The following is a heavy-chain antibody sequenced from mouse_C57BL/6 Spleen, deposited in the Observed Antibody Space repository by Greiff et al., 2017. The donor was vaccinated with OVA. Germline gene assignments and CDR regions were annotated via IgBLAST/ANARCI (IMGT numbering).Heavy chain of an antibody. D-gene: IGHD4-1*01. Sequence: EVKLMESGGGLVKPGGSLKLSCAASGFTFSDYGMHWVRQAPEKGLEWVAYISSGSSNIYYADTVKGRFTISRDNAKHTLFLQMTSLRSEDTAMYYCARTGTGGGFDYWGQGTTLTVSS. CDR3: ARTGTGGGFDY. CDR2: ISSGSSNI. CDR1: GFTFSDYG. J-gene: IGHJ2*01. V-gene: IGHV5-17*01.